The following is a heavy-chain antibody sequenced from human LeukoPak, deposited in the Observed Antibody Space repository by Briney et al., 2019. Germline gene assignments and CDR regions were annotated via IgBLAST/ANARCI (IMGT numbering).Heavy chain of an antibody. J-gene: IGHJ5*02. CDR1: GYPFTKWE. CDR2: VHPDNGNT. D-gene: IGHD1-1*01. CDR3: ATRPRNDP. Sequence: ASVKVSFKTSGYPFTKWEINWVRQAAGQGLEWLGWVHPDNGNTYYAQRFRGRVTMSRDTSTTTAYMELSGLRSNDTAVYFFATRPRNDPWGQGTLVTVSS. V-gene: IGHV1-8*01.